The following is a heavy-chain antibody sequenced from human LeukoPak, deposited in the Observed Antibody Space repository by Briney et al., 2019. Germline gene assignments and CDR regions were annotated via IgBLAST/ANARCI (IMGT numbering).Heavy chain of an antibody. CDR2: IKQDGTEK. Sequence: GGSLRLSCAASGFTFSSYWMSWVRQAPGKGLEWVANIKQDGTEKYYVDSVRGRFTISRDNAQNSLYLQMNNLGAEDTAVYYCATDPASYCASSTCDFDYWGQGTLVTVSS. J-gene: IGHJ4*02. CDR1: GFTFSSYW. CDR3: ATDPASYCASSTCDFDY. V-gene: IGHV3-7*01. D-gene: IGHD3-22*01.